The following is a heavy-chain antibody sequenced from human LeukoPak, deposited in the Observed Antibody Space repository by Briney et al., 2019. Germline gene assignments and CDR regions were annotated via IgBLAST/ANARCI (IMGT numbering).Heavy chain of an antibody. D-gene: IGHD6-13*01. V-gene: IGHV3-30*04. Sequence: PGRSLRLSCAASGFTFNQYVIHWVRQAPGKGREWVAVISYDGSNKYYADSVKGRFTISRDNSKNTLYLQMNSLRAEDTAVYYCAREEVLKAAAGTIVFDYWGQGTLVTVSS. CDR1: GFTFNQYV. CDR2: ISYDGSNK. J-gene: IGHJ4*02. CDR3: AREEVLKAAAGTIVFDY.